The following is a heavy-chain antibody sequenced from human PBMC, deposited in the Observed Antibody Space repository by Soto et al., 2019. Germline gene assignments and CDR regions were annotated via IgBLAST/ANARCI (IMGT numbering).Heavy chain of an antibody. D-gene: IGHD2-8*01. V-gene: IGHV4-34*01. CDR3: ARRYCTNGVCPIYYYYMDV. J-gene: IGHJ6*03. CDR1: GGSFSGYY. Sequence: SETLSLTCAVYGGSFSGYYWSWIRHPPGKGLEWIGEINHSGSTNYNPSLKGRVTISVDTSKNQFSLKLSSVPAADTAVYYCARRYCTNGVCPIYYYYMDVWGKGTTVTVSS. CDR2: INHSGST.